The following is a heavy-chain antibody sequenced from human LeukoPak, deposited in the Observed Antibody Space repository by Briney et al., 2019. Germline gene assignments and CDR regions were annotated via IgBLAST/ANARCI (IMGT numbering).Heavy chain of an antibody. D-gene: IGHD2-2*03. CDR2: INPNSGGT. Sequence: GASVKVSCKASGYTFTGYYMHWVRQAPGQGLEWMGWINPNSGGTNYAQKFQGRVAMTRDTSISTAYMELSRLRSDDTAVYYCARGIGVDIVVVPAAPTGFDYWGQGTLVTVSS. CDR3: ARGIGVDIVVVPAAPTGFDY. J-gene: IGHJ4*02. V-gene: IGHV1-2*02. CDR1: GYTFTGYY.